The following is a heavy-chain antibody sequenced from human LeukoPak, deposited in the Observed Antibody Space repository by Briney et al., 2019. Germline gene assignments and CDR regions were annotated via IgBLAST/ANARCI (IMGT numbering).Heavy chain of an antibody. CDR3: ARDTYGSGSYYIEY. CDR1: GGSFSGYY. J-gene: IGHJ4*02. CDR2: INHSGST. Sequence: SETLSLTCAVYGGSFSGYYWSWIRQPPGKGLEWIGEINHSGSTNYNPSLKSRVTISVDTSKNQFSLKLSSVTAADTAVYYCARDTYGSGSYYIEYWGQGTLVTVSS. V-gene: IGHV4-34*01. D-gene: IGHD3-10*01.